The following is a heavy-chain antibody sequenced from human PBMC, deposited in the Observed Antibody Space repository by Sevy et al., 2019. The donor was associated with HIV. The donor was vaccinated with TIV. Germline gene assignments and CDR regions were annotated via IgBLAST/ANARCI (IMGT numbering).Heavy chain of an antibody. J-gene: IGHJ3*02. CDR2: IYYSGST. D-gene: IGHD2-21*02. V-gene: IGHV4-59*01. CDR1: GGSISSYY. Sequence: SETLSLTCTVSGGSISSYYWSWIRQPPGKGLEWIGYIYYSGSTNYNPSHKSRVTISVDTSKNQFSLKLSSVTAADTAVYYCAREGLGLLGDDAFDIWGQGTMVTVSS. CDR3: AREGLGLLGDDAFDI.